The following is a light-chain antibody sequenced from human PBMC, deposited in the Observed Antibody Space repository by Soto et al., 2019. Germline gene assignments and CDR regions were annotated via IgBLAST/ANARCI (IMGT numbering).Light chain of an antibody. CDR2: AVT. Sequence: QSALTQPASVSGSPGQSITISCTGTSSDVGGYNFVSWYQQHPGKAPKLIIYAVTNRPSGVSSRFSGSRSGNTASLTISGLQADDEADYYCSSYTSSSTLVIFGGGTKLTVL. V-gene: IGLV2-14*01. CDR3: SSYTSSSTLVI. CDR1: SSDVGGYNF. J-gene: IGLJ2*01.